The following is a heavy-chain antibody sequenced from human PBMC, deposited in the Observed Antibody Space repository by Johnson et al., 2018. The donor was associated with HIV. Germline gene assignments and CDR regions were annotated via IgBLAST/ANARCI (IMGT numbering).Heavy chain of an antibody. CDR2: ITGKTDGGAT. J-gene: IGHJ3*02. D-gene: IGHD2-8*01. CDR3: FTEPPPYTNCVRLHDVFDI. CDR1: GFIFSNAW. Sequence: VQLVESGGGLVKPGGSLRLSCAASGFIFSNAWMSWVRQAPGTGLEWVGRITGKTDGGATDYAAPVKGRFTISREDSKNTLNLQMNSLKIKDTAVYYGFTEPPPYTNCVRLHDVFDIWGQGTMVTVS. V-gene: IGHV3-15*01.